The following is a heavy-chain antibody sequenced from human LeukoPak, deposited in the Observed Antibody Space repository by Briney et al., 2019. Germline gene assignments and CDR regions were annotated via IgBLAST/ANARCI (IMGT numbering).Heavy chain of an antibody. CDR1: GFTFNNYA. D-gene: IGHD3-16*01. CDR3: AKRGAYPNWFDP. CDR2: ITGSGFST. V-gene: IGHV3-23*01. Sequence: SGGSLRLSCAASGFTFNNYAMSWVRQAPGKGLEWVSGITGSGFSTYYADSLRGRLTISRDNSKNTLYLQMNSLRAEDTAVYYCAKRGAYPNWFDPWGQGTLVTVSS. J-gene: IGHJ5*02.